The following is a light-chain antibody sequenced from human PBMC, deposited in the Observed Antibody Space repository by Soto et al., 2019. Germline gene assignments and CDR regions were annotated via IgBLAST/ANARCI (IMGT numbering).Light chain of an antibody. CDR1: SSDVGGYNY. V-gene: IGLV2-14*01. Sequence: ALTQPASVSGSPGQSITISCTGTSSDVGGYNYVCWYQQHPGKAPKLIIYDVSNRPSGVSNRFSGSKSGNTASLSISGLQAVDEADYYCSSYTTSSTVIFGGGTKLTVL. CDR2: DVS. J-gene: IGLJ2*01. CDR3: SSYTTSSTVI.